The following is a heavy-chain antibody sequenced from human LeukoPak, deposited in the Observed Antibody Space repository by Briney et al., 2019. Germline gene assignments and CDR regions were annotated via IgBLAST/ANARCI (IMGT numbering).Heavy chain of an antibody. CDR2: VYYNGRT. V-gene: IGHV4-39*01. J-gene: IGHJ4*02. D-gene: IGHD3-3*01. CDR3: VRLWCGYDNNWVLPDY. Sequence: PSETQTLMCTISSGPNSSRNYYWGWIRQSPGKGLEWIGSVYYNGRTSYNPSLRSRVTISVDTSKNRFSLRLTSVTAADTAVYYCVRLWCGYDNNWVLPDYWGHREPWS. CDR1: SGPNSSRNYY.